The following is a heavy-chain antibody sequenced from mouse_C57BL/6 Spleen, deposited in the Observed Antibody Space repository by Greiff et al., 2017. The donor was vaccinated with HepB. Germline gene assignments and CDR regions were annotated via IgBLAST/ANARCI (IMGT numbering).Heavy chain of an antibody. CDR3: ARRGTWNFDV. V-gene: IGHV1-82*01. Sequence: QVQLQQSGPELVKPGASVKISCKASGYAFSSSWMNWVKQRPGKGLEWIGRIYPGDGDTNYNGKFKGKATLTADKSSSTAYMQLSSLTSEDSAVYFCARRGTWNFDVWGTGTTVTVS. J-gene: IGHJ1*03. CDR2: IYPGDGDT. CDR1: GYAFSSSW. D-gene: IGHD3-3*01.